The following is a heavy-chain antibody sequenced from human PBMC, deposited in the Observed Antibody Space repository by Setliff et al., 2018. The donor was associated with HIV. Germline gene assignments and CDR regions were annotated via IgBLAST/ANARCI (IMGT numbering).Heavy chain of an antibody. V-gene: IGHV1-18*01. CDR1: GYTFTAYG. CDR2: ISAYNGNT. Sequence: ASVKVSCKPSGYTFTAYGLSWVRQAPGQGLEWMGWISAYNGNTNYAQKLQGRVTMTTDTSTSTVYMELSSLRSEDTAVYYCAGDRSSLRGVGGVIRYWGQGTLVT. D-gene: IGHD3-16*02. J-gene: IGHJ4*02. CDR3: AGDRSSLRGVGGVIRY.